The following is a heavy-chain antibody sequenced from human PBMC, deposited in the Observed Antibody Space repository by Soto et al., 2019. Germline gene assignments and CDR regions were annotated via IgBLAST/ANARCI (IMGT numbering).Heavy chain of an antibody. CDR2: ISAYNGNT. CDR3: ARNYDYVWGSYRSLDY. CDR1: GYTFTSYG. V-gene: IGHV1-18*04. Sequence: QVQLVQSGAEVKKPGASVTVSCKDSGYTFTSYGISWVRQAPGQGLEWMGWISAYNGNTNYAQKLQGRVTMTTDTSTSTAYMELRSLRSDYTAVYYGARNYDYVWGSYRSLDYWGQGTLVPVSS. D-gene: IGHD3-16*02. J-gene: IGHJ4*02.